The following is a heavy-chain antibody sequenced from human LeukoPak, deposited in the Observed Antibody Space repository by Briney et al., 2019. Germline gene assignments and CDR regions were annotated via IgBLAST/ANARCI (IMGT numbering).Heavy chain of an antibody. Sequence: GGSLRLSCAASGFTSIDAWKSWVRQGPGKGLEWIGRIKSKTDGGPTDYAAPVKGRFIISRDDSKSTLYLQMNSLKIEDTAVYFCVTHSGYNYESRWGQGTLVTVSS. CDR2: IKSKTDGGPT. CDR3: VTHSGYNYESR. D-gene: IGHD5-12*01. V-gene: IGHV3-15*01. J-gene: IGHJ4*02. CDR1: GFTSIDAW.